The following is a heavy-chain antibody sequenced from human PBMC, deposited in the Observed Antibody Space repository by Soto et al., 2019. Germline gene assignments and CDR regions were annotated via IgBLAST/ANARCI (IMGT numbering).Heavy chain of an antibody. Sequence: ASVKVSCKASGYTFTSYGISWVRQAPGQGLEWMGWISAYNGNTNYAQKLQGRVTMTTDTSTSTAYMELRSLRSDDTAAYYCARDLRVTAPDYYFDYWGQGTLVTVSS. CDR3: ARDLRVTAPDYYFDY. CDR1: GYTFTSYG. J-gene: IGHJ4*02. D-gene: IGHD2-21*02. CDR2: ISAYNGNT. V-gene: IGHV1-18*01.